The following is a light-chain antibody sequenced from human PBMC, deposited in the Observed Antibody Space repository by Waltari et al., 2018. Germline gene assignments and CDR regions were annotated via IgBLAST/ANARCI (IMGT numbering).Light chain of an antibody. CDR3: QQSYSTPPST. V-gene: IGKV1-39*01. Sequence: RVTISCRASQSISSYLNWYQQKPGKAPKLLIYAASSLQSGVPSRFSGSGSGTDFTLTISSLQPEDFATYYCQQSYSTPPSTFGQGTRLEIK. CDR1: QSISSY. CDR2: AAS. J-gene: IGKJ5*01.